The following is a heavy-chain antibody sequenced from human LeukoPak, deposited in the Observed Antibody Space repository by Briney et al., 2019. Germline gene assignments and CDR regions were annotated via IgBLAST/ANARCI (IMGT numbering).Heavy chain of an antibody. J-gene: IGHJ4*02. V-gene: IGHV3-15*01. D-gene: IGHD3-22*01. Sequence: PGGSLRLSCVASGFTFNNAWMNWVRQAPGKGLEWVGRIYRKTDGGTTEHAAPVKGRFTISRDDSKNTLYLQMNSLKTEDTAVYYCTTGSNRYDSSDFDHWGQGTLATVSS. CDR3: TTGSNRYDSSDFDH. CDR1: GFTFNNAW. CDR2: IYRKTDGGTT.